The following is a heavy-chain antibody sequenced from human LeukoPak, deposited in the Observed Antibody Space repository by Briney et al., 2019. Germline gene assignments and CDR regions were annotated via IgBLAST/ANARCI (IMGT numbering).Heavy chain of an antibody. CDR2: TYYRSKWYN. CDR3: AREGEVGTTWSWFDP. Sequence: SQTLSLTCAISGDSVSSNSAAWIWIRQSPSRGPEWLARTYYRSKWYNDYAVSVKSRITINPDTSKNQFSLQLNSVTPEDAAVYYCAREGEVGTTWSWFDPWGQGTLVTVSS. D-gene: IGHD1-26*01. CDR1: GDSVSSNSAA. V-gene: IGHV6-1*01. J-gene: IGHJ5*02.